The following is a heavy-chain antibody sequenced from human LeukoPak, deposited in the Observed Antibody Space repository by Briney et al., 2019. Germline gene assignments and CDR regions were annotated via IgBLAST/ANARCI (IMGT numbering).Heavy chain of an antibody. D-gene: IGHD3-10*01. CDR1: GFTFSNAW. Sequence: GGSLRLSCAASGFTFSNAWMSWVRQAPGKGLEWVGRIKSKTDGGTTDYAAPVKGRFTISRDDSKNTLYLQMNSLKTEDTAVYYCTTDLWFGELSHVDYWGQGTLVTVSS. J-gene: IGHJ4*02. V-gene: IGHV3-15*01. CDR3: TTDLWFGELSHVDY. CDR2: IKSKTDGGTT.